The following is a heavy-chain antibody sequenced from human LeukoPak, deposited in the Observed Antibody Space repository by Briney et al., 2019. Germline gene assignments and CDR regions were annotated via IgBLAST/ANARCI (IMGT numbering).Heavy chain of an antibody. CDR3: ARTIVGTIGGGGYYFDY. Sequence: SVKVSCKASGGTFSSYAISWVRQAPGQGLEWMGGFIPIFGTANYAQKFQGRVTITADESTSTAYMELSSLRSEDTAVYYCARTIVGTIGGGGYYFDYWGQGTLVTVSS. V-gene: IGHV1-69*01. J-gene: IGHJ4*02. D-gene: IGHD1-26*01. CDR1: GGTFSSYA. CDR2: FIPIFGTA.